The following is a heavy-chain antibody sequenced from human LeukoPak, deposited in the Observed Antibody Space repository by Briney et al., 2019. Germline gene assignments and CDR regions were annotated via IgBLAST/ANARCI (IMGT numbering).Heavy chain of an antibody. V-gene: IGHV4-38-2*02. J-gene: IGHJ4*02. Sequence: SETLSLTCSVSGYSLTANYSWGWIRQPPGKGLEWIGSVHHRGRTFYNPSLKSRLTISLETSKNHFSLKLSSVTAADTAVYYCAKDGGAMVTYFDYWGQGTLVTVSS. D-gene: IGHD5-18*01. CDR3: AKDGGAMVTYFDY. CDR1: GYSLTANYS. CDR2: VHHRGRT.